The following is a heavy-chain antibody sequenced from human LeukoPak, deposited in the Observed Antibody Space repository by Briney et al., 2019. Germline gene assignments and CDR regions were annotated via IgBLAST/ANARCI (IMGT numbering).Heavy chain of an antibody. CDR3: ARKAPYYSDGSGTLGTYYFDN. D-gene: IGHD3-22*01. CDR2: IYYSGST. V-gene: IGHV4-38-2*02. J-gene: IGHJ4*02. CDR1: GYSISSGYY. Sequence: SETLSLTCTVSGYSISSGYYWGWIRQPPGKGLDWIGSIYYSGSTYYNPSLKGRVTISVDTSKNQFSLTLSSVTAADTAVYYCARKAPYYSDGSGTLGTYYFDNWGQGTLVTVSS.